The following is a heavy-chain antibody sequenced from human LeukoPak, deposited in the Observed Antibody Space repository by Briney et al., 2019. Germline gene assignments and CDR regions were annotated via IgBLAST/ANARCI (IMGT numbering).Heavy chain of an antibody. D-gene: IGHD3-10*01. V-gene: IGHV3-7*01. Sequence: PGGSLRLSCAASGFTFSSYWMSWVRQAPGKGLEWVANIKQDGSEKYYVDSVKGRFTISRDNAKNSLYLQMNSLRAEDTAVYYCARLKLLLWFGELLSSWFDPWGQGTLVTVSS. J-gene: IGHJ5*02. CDR2: IKQDGSEK. CDR1: GFTFSSYW. CDR3: ARLKLLLWFGELLSSWFDP.